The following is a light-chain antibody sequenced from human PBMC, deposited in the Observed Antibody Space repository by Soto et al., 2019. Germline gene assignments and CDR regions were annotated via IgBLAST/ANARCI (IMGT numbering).Light chain of an antibody. Sequence: DIQITQSPSSVSSSLVDIVTITCRASQNIDNYLNWYQQKPGKAPKLLIYATSTLQSGVPSRFSGSGSGTEFTLTISSLQAEDFATYFCQESYTTPAVSFGGGTKV. J-gene: IGKJ4*01. CDR2: ATS. CDR3: QESYTTPAVS. V-gene: IGKV1-39*01. CDR1: QNIDNY.